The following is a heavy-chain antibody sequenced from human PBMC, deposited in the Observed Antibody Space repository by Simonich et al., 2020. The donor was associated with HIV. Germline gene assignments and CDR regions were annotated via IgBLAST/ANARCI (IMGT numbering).Heavy chain of an antibody. CDR3: ARGFYQRLYYFDY. CDR2: INHSGST. J-gene: IGHJ4*02. Sequence: QVQLQQWGAGLLKPSETLSLTCAVYGWSFSGYYWSWIRQSPGKGLEWIGEINHSGSTNYNPSLTSRVTISGATSKNQFSLKLSSVTAADTAVYYCARGFYQRLYYFDYWGQGTLVTVSS. CDR1: GWSFSGYY. D-gene: IGHD2-2*01. V-gene: IGHV4-34*01.